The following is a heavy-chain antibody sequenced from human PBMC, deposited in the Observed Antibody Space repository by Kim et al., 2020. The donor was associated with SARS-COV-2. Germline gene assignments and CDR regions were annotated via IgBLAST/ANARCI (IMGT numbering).Heavy chain of an antibody. Sequence: GSVKTRCTISRENAKNSCDLQMNSLRAGDTAVYYCARGKAPTAAAGTFDYWGQGTLVTVSS. J-gene: IGHJ4*02. D-gene: IGHD6-13*01. CDR3: ARGKAPTAAAGTFDY. V-gene: IGHV3-13*01.